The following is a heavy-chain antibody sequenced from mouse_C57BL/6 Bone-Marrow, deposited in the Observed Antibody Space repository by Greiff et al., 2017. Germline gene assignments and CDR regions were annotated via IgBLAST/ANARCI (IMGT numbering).Heavy chain of an antibody. CDR1: GFSLTSYG. CDR3: VKGGAMDY. J-gene: IGHJ4*01. V-gene: IGHV2-9*01. Sequence: VQLQQSGPGLVAPSPCLSISCTVSGFSLTSYGVDWVRQPPGKGLEWLGVIRGGGSTTYNSALMSSLSISKDNSKSQGFLKMNSLQTNDTATYYCVKGGAMDYWGQGTSVTVSS. CDR2: IRGGGST.